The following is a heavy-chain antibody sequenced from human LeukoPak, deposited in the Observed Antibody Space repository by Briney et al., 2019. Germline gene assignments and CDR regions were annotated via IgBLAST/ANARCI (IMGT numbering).Heavy chain of an antibody. CDR1: GGTFSSYA. Sequence: GASVKVSRKASGGTFSSYAISWVRQAPGQGLEWMGRIIPIFGTANYAQKFQGRVTITADESTSTAYMELSSLRSEDTAVYYCARDPLVSGYDTPNYYYYYMDVWGKGTTVTVSS. D-gene: IGHD5-12*01. J-gene: IGHJ6*03. V-gene: IGHV1-69*13. CDR2: IIPIFGTA. CDR3: ARDPLVSGYDTPNYYYYYMDV.